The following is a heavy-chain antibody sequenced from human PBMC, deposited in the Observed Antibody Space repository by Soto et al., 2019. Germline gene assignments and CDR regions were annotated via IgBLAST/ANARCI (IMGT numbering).Heavy chain of an antibody. J-gene: IGHJ6*02. CDR2: IYTGGST. Sequence: PSETLSLTCRVSGDSISNYYWNWIRQPAGQGLEWIGRIYTGGSTNYNPSLKSRVTMSVDTSKNQFSLKLTSLTAADTAVYFCAGDQGHYYYGMAVWGQGTTVTVSS. V-gene: IGHV4-4*07. CDR1: GDSISNYY. CDR3: AGDQGHYYYGMAV.